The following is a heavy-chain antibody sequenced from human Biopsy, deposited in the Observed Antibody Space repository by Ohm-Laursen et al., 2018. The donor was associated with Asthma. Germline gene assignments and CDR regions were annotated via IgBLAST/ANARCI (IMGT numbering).Heavy chain of an antibody. D-gene: IGHD5-12*01. V-gene: IGHV3-30*18. CDR2: ISYDGNHK. J-gene: IGHJ4*02. Sequence: SLRLSCSASGFTFSSYGMHWVRQAPGKGLEWVAVISYDGNHKFYEDPVKGRFTISRDNSKNTLYLQMNSLRTEDTAVYYCAKRRGYSGHDNDYWGQGTLVIVSS. CDR3: AKRRGYSGHDNDY. CDR1: GFTFSSYG.